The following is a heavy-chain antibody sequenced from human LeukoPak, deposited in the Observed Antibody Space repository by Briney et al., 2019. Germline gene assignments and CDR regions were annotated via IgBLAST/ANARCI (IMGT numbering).Heavy chain of an antibody. J-gene: IGHJ4*02. CDR2: ISGSGGST. Sequence: GGSLRLSCAASGFTFSXYGMSWVRQAPGKGLEWVSVISGSGGSTYYADSVKGRFTTSRDNSKNTLYLQMNSLRAEDTAVYYCGKGDTSGYYYFEYWGQGTLVTVSS. V-gene: IGHV3-23*01. CDR3: GKGDTSGYYYFEY. D-gene: IGHD3-22*01. CDR1: GFTFSXYG.